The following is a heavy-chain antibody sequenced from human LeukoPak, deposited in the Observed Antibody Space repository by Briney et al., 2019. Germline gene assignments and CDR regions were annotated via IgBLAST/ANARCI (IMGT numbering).Heavy chain of an antibody. J-gene: IGHJ6*02. CDR3: ARWARGMDV. Sequence: SETPSLPLTVSGGSLSSHYWGWIRQPPGKGLEWIGYIYYSGSTNYNPSLKSRVTISVDTSKNQFSLKLSSVTAADTAVYYCARWARGMDVWGQGTTVTVSS. V-gene: IGHV4-59*11. CDR2: IYYSGST. CDR1: GGSLSSHY.